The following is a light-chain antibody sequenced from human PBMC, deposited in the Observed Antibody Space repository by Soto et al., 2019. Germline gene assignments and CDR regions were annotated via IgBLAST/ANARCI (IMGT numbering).Light chain of an antibody. V-gene: IGLV2-8*01. CDR1: SSDVGGYNY. J-gene: IGLJ1*01. CDR2: EVS. Sequence: QSVLTQPPSASGSPGQSVTISCTGTSSDVGGYNYVSRYQQHPGKAPKLMIYEVSNRPSGVPDRFSGSKSGNTASLTVSGLQAEDEADYYCNSYTGSSTYVFGTGTKVTVL. CDR3: NSYTGSSTYV.